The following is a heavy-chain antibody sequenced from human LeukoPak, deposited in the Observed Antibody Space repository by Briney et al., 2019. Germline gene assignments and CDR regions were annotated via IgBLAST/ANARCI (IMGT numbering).Heavy chain of an antibody. CDR3: ARGGPMGGQRRTFDY. Sequence: PSETLSLTCTVSGGSISSYYWSWIRQPPGKGLEWIGYIYYSGSTNYNPSLKSRVTISVDTSKNQFSLKLSSVTAADTAVYYCARGGPMGGQRRTFDYWGQGTLVTVSS. V-gene: IGHV4-59*01. CDR2: IYYSGST. CDR1: GGSISSYY. D-gene: IGHD3-16*01. J-gene: IGHJ4*02.